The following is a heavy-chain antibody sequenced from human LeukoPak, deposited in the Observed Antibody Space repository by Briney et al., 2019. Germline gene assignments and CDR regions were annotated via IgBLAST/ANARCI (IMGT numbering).Heavy chain of an antibody. V-gene: IGHV4-4*02. D-gene: IGHD3-3*01. J-gene: IGHJ4*02. CDR1: GGSISRSNW. CDR2: IYQRGST. CDR3: ARSGLVFGVALFDY. Sequence: SETLSLTCALSGGSISRSNWWSWVRQPPGKGLEWIGEIYQRGSTNYNPSLKSRLTISVDKSKNQFSLKLSSVTAADTAVYYCARSGLVFGVALFDYWGQGTLVTVSS.